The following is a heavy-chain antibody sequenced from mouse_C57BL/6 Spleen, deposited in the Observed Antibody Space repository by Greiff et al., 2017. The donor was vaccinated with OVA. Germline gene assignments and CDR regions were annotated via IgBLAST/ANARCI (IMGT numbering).Heavy chain of an antibody. CDR1: GFTFSDYG. D-gene: IGHD1-1*01. V-gene: IGHV5-17*01. CDR3: ARPGYDGSSYAMDY. J-gene: IGHJ4*01. CDR2: ISSGSSTI. Sequence: EVQVVESGGGLVKPGGSLKLSCAASGFTFSDYGMHWVRQAPEKGLEWVAYISSGSSTIYYADTVKGRFTISRDNAKNTLFLQMTSLRSEDTAMYYCARPGYDGSSYAMDYWGQGTSVTVSS.